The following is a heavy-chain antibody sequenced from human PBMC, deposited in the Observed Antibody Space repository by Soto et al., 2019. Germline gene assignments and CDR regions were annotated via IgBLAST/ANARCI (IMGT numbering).Heavy chain of an antibody. CDR3: AREKVTLYYYYGMDV. CDR1: GYTFTSYG. V-gene: IGHV1-18*01. Sequence: ASVKVSCKASGYTFTSYGISWVRQAPGQGLEWMGWISAYNGNTNYAQKLQGRVTMTTDTSTSTAYMELRSLRSDDTAVYYCAREKVTLYYYYGMDVWGQGTTVTVSS. D-gene: IGHD4-4*01. CDR2: ISAYNGNT. J-gene: IGHJ6*02.